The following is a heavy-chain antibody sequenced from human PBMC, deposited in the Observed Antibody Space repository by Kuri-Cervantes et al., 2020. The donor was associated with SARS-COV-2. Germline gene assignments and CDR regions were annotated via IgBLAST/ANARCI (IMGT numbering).Heavy chain of an antibody. D-gene: IGHD1-26*01. V-gene: IGHV3-7*01. J-gene: IGHJ6*03. CDR2: IKQDGSEK. CDR1: GFTFSSYS. Sequence: GESLKISCVASGFTFSSYSMNWVRQTPGRGLEWVANIKQDGSEKYYVDSVKGRFTISRDNAGNSLFLQMNSLRSEDTAVYYCARASAGSSWGYYYYMDVWGIGTTVTVSS. CDR3: ARASAGSSWGYYYYMDV.